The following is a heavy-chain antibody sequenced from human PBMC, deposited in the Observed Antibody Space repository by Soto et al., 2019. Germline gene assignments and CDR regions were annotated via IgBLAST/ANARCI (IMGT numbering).Heavy chain of an antibody. V-gene: IGHV4-4*02. J-gene: IGHJ3*02. CDR1: SGSISSSNW. Sequence: QVQLQESGPGLVKPSGTLSLTCAVSSGSISSSNWWSWVRQPPGKGLEWIGEIYHSGSTNYNPSLKSRVTISVDKSKNQFSRKLSSVTAADTAVYYCARGRPDCIGGSCYSDQAFDIWGQGTMVTVSS. D-gene: IGHD2-15*01. CDR2: IYHSGST. CDR3: ARGRPDCIGGSCYSDQAFDI.